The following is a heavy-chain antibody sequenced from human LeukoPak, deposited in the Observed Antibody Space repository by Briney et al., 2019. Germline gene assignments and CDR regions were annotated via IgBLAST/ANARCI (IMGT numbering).Heavy chain of an antibody. CDR1: GFTFSTYN. CDR3: ARDLPGVPIDH. CDR2: ITTGSTDI. D-gene: IGHD7-27*01. V-gene: IGHV3-21*06. Sequence: GGSLRLSCAASGFTFSTYNMNWIRQAPGKGLEWVSSITTGSTDIYYADSLKGRFTISRDDAKNSVYLQMNSLRVEDTAVYYCARDLPGVPIDHWGQGILVTVSS. J-gene: IGHJ4*02.